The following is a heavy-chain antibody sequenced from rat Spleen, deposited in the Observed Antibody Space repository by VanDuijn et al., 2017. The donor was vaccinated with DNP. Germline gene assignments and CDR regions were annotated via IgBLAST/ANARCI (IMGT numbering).Heavy chain of an antibody. Sequence: EVQLVESGGGLVQPGRSLKLSCAASGFTFSNYGMHWIRQAPGKGLEWVASITNTGGTIYYPDSVKGRFTISRDNAHNTLYLQMNSLRSEDTATYYCTTQYNSGYGGFAYWGQGTLVTVSS. J-gene: IGHJ3*01. CDR3: TTQYNSGYGGFAY. CDR1: GFTFSNYG. D-gene: IGHD4-3*01. CDR2: ITNTGGTI. V-gene: IGHV5-19*01.